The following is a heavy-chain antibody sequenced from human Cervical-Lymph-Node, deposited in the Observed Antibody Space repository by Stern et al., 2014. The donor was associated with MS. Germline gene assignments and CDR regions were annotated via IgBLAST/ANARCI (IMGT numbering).Heavy chain of an antibody. Sequence: QLQLQESGPGLVKPSETLSLTCTVSGGSLSSSSYYWGWIRQPPGKGLEWIGSIYYSGSTYYNPSLKSRVTISVATSKNQLSLKLSSGTAADTAVYYCARTLAGDFDYWGQGTLVTVSS. CDR1: GGSLSSSSYY. CDR2: IYYSGST. D-gene: IGHD3-10*01. J-gene: IGHJ4*02. CDR3: ARTLAGDFDY. V-gene: IGHV4-39*01.